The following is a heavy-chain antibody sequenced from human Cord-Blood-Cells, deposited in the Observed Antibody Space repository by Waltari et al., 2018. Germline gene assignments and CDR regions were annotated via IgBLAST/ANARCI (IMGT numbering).Heavy chain of an antibody. D-gene: IGHD3-10*01. CDR3: ARGPVGVYFDY. CDR1: GGSFSGYF. CDR2: INHSGST. Sequence: QVQLQQWGAGLLKPSETLSFPCAVYGGSFSGYFWSWIRQPPGKGLEWIGEINHSGSTNYNPSLKSRVTISVDTSKNQFSLKLSSVTAADTAVYYCARGPVGVYFDYWGQGTLVTVSS. J-gene: IGHJ4*02. V-gene: IGHV4-34*01.